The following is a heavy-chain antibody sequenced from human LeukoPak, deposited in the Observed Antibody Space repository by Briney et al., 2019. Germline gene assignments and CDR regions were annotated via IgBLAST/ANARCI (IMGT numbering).Heavy chain of an antibody. V-gene: IGHV1-46*01. D-gene: IGHD6-13*01. CDR1: GYTLTSYY. CDR2: INPTVGDT. Sequence: ASVKVSCKASGYTLTSYYMHWVRQAPGQGLEWMGIINPTVGDTIYSQKFQGRVTMTRDMSTSTVYMELSSLRSDDTAVYYCARYGFSSSWQGGWHAFDIWGQGTMVTVSS. J-gene: IGHJ3*02. CDR3: ARYGFSSSWQGGWHAFDI.